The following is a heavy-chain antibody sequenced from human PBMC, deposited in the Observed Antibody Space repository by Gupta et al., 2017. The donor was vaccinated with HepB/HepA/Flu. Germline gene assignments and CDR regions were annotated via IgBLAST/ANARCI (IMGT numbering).Heavy chain of an antibody. CDR2: IGTAGDK. Sequence: EVQLVESGGGLLQPGGSLRLSCPASGFTFSSYDMHCVRQATGKGLDWYSAIGTAGDKYYPGSVKGRINISRENAKNSLYLQMNSLRAGDTAVYYCARGGTSGGSYYGNYYGMDVWGQGTTVTVSS. CDR3: ARGGTSGGSYYGNYYGMDV. CDR1: GFTFSSYD. D-gene: IGHD1-26*01. V-gene: IGHV3-13*01. J-gene: IGHJ6*02.